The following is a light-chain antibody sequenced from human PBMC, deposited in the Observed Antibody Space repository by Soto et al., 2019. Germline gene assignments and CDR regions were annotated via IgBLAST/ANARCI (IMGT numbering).Light chain of an antibody. CDR2: DAS. CDR1: QGITSG. CDR3: PQFYTYPLT. J-gene: IGKJ4*01. V-gene: IGKV1-13*02. Sequence: AIQLTQSPSSLSASVGDRVTITCRASQGITSGLAWYQQKPGKAPNLLIYDASTLQSGVPSRFSGSGSGTIFTLTIITLQPEDFATYYCPQFYTYPLTFGGGTKVEIK.